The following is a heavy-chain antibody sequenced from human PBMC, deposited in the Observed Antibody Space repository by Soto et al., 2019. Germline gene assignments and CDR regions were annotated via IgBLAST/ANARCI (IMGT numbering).Heavy chain of an antibody. V-gene: IGHV2-26*01. CDR3: ARGYCSGGSCDDAFDI. D-gene: IGHD2-15*01. Sequence: QVTLKESGPVLVKPTETLTLTCTVSGFSLRNARMGVGWIRQPPGKALEWLAHIFSNDEKSYSTSLKSRLPSYKDTSKSQVVLNMTNMDPVETAKYFWARGYCSGGSCDDAFDILGQGTMVTVYS. CDR2: IFSNDEK. J-gene: IGHJ3*02. CDR1: GFSLRNARMG.